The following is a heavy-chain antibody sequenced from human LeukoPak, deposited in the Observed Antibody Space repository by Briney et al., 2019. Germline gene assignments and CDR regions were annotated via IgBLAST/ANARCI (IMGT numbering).Heavy chain of an antibody. Sequence: PSETLSLTCTVSGGSISSYYWSWIRQPPGKGLEWIGYIYYSGSTNYNPSLKSRVTISVDTSKNQFSLKLSSVAAADTAVYYCARSDRSWGLDYWGQGTLVTVSS. CDR3: ARSDRSWGLDY. CDR1: GGSISSYY. J-gene: IGHJ4*02. V-gene: IGHV4-59*08. D-gene: IGHD2-15*01. CDR2: IYYSGST.